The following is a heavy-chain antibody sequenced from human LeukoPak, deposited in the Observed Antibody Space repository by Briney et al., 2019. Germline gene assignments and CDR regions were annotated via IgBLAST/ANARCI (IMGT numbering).Heavy chain of an antibody. CDR2: IYYSGST. Sequence: PSETLSLTCTVSGASISSSSYYWGWIRQPPGKGLEWIGSIYYSGSTYHNPSLKSRVTISVDTSKNQFSLKLSSVTAADTAVYFCASPTIFGVLTHDYWGQGTLVTVSS. V-gene: IGHV4-39*01. CDR3: ASPTIFGVLTHDY. J-gene: IGHJ4*02. CDR1: GASISSSSYY. D-gene: IGHD3-3*01.